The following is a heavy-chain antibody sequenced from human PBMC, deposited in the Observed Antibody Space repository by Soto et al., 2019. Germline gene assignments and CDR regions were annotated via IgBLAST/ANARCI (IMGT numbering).Heavy chain of an antibody. V-gene: IGHV3-30*18. CDR3: AKDGTKGELGRGGWFDP. J-gene: IGHJ5*02. CDR1: GFTFSSYG. D-gene: IGHD1-26*01. Sequence: GGSLRLSCAASGFTFSSYGMHWVRQAPGKGLEWVAVISYDGSNKYYADSVKGRFTISRDNSKNTLYLQMNSLRAEDTAVYYCAKDGTKGELGRGGWFDPWGQGTLVTVSS. CDR2: ISYDGSNK.